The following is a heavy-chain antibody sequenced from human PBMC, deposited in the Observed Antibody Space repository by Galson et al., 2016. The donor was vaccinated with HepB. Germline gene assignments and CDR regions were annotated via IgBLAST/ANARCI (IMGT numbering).Heavy chain of an antibody. V-gene: IGHV3-NL1*01. Sequence: SLRLSCAASGFTFSSYGMRWVRQAPGKGLGWVAVICGGGTNIYYADSVKGRFTISRDNSKNTLYLQMNSLRAEDRALYYCAACEGHYHSYDIDYWGQGTLVTVSS. CDR3: AACEGHYHSYDIDY. CDR1: GFTFSSYG. J-gene: IGHJ4*02. D-gene: IGHD1-20*01. CDR2: ICGGGTNI.